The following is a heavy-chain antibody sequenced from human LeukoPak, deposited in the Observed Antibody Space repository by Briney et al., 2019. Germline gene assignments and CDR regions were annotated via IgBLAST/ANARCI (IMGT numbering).Heavy chain of an antibody. CDR1: GFTFSSYE. CDR2: ISSSGSTI. V-gene: IGHV3-48*03. D-gene: IGHD5-12*01. CDR3: ARVGRSGYDSRVFDY. Sequence: PGGSLRLSCAASGFTFSSYEMNWVRQAPGKGLEWVSYISSSGSTIYYADSVKGRFTISRDNAENSLYLQMNSLRAEDTAVYYCARVGRSGYDSRVFDYWGQGTLVTVSS. J-gene: IGHJ4*02.